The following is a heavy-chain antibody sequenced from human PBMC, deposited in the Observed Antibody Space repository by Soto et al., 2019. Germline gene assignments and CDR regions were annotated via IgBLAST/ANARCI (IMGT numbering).Heavy chain of an antibody. J-gene: IGHJ3*02. V-gene: IGHV1-69*13. Sequence: ASVKVSCKASGGTFSSYAISWVRQAPGQGLEWMGGIIPIFGTANYAQKFQGRVTITADESTSTAYMELSSLRSEDTAVYYCARERRQSHYDSSGYTDDAFDIWGQGTMVT. CDR1: GGTFSSYA. CDR2: IIPIFGTA. CDR3: ARERRQSHYDSSGYTDDAFDI. D-gene: IGHD3-22*01.